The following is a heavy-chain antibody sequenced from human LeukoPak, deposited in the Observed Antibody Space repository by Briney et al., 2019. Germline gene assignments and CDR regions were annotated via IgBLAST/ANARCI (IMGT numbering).Heavy chain of an antibody. CDR3: AREGLLRSDYYYGMDV. Sequence: ASVKVSCKASAYTFTSYYMHWVRQAPGQGLEWMGIINPSGGSTSYAQKFQGRVTMTRDTSTSTVYMELSSLRSEDTAVYYCAREGLLRSDYYYGMDVWGQGTTVTVSS. J-gene: IGHJ6*02. V-gene: IGHV1-46*01. CDR1: AYTFTSYY. CDR2: INPSGGST.